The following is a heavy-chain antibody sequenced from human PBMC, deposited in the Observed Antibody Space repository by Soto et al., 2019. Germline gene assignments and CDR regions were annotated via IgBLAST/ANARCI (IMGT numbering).Heavy chain of an antibody. CDR1: GFTFSGHA. J-gene: IGHJ4*02. CDR3: AKVRDIVVVPAAIFGEYYFDY. V-gene: IGHV3-30-3*01. Sequence: PGGSLRLSCAASGFTFSGHAMHWVRQAPGKGLDWVAVISNDGTYKDYADSVKGRFTISRDNSKSTLYLQMNSLRAEDTAVYYCAKVRDIVVVPAAIFGEYYFDYWGQGTLVTVSS. D-gene: IGHD2-2*02. CDR2: ISNDGTYK.